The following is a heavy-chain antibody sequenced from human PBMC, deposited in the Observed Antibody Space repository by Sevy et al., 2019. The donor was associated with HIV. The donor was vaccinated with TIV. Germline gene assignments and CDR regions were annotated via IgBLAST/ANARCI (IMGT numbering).Heavy chain of an antibody. V-gene: IGHV1-18*01. D-gene: IGHD2-2*01. CDR3: ARDDCSTLSCHGSLLY. CDR1: GYTFTSYA. CDR2: ISTFNVNT. J-gene: IGHJ4*02. Sequence: ASVKVSCKASGYTFTSYAISWVRQAPGQGLEWMGWISTFNVNTNNAQKFQGRVTMTTDTSTSTAYMELRSLRSDDTAVYYCARDDCSTLSCHGSLLYWGQGTLVTVSS.